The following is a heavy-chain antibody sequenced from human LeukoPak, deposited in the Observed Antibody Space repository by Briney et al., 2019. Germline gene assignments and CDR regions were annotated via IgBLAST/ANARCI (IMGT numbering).Heavy chain of an antibody. CDR3: TRAYDSSGYGY. D-gene: IGHD3-22*01. Sequence: SVKVSCKASGGTFSSYALSWVRQAPGQGLEWMGGIIPISGTTNYAQNFQGRVRTTADESTSTAYMELSSLRSEDTAVYYCTRAYDSSGYGYWGQGTLVTVSS. J-gene: IGHJ4*02. CDR1: GGTFSSYA. CDR2: IIPISGTT. V-gene: IGHV1-69*13.